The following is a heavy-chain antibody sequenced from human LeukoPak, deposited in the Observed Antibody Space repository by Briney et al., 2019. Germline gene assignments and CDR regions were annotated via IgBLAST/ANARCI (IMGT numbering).Heavy chain of an antibody. CDR3: ARVSPYYDILTGTTLGAFDI. J-gene: IGHJ3*02. CDR1: GGSISSGGYY. Sequence: SQTLSLTCTVSGGSISSGGYYWSWIRQHPGKGLERIGYIYYSGSTYYNPSLKSRITISVDTSKNQFSLKLSSVPAADTAVYYCARVSPYYDILTGTTLGAFDIWGQGTMVTVSS. D-gene: IGHD3-9*01. V-gene: IGHV4-31*03. CDR2: IYYSGST.